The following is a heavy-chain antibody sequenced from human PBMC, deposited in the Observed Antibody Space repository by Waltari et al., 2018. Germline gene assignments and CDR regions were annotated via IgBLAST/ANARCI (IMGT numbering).Heavy chain of an antibody. D-gene: IGHD6-25*01. Sequence: QVQLQESGPGLVKPSGTLSLTCAVSGGSLRSTNWWSWVREPPGRGLEWIGEIYHNGSTSYNPSLGRRVTVSVDKSKNQFSLKVTSVTAADTAVYYCARDAIRAALDHWGPGILVTASS. CDR3: ARDAIRAALDH. J-gene: IGHJ4*02. V-gene: IGHV4-4*02. CDR2: IYHNGST. CDR1: GGSLRSTNW.